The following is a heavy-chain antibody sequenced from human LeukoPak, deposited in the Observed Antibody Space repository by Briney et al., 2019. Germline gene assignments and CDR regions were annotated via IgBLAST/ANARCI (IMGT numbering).Heavy chain of an antibody. Sequence: SQTLSLTCALSGDTLSSNSAAWNWIRQSPSRGLEWLGRTYYRSNFYNDYAVSVKSLITINPDTSKNQFSLQLNSVTPQDTAVYYCARAPRDLYYYYYYMDVWGKGSTVTVP. CDR3: ARAPRDLYYYYYYMDV. D-gene: IGHD2-21*02. CDR1: GDTLSSNSAA. V-gene: IGHV6-1*01. J-gene: IGHJ6*03. CDR2: TYYRSNFYN.